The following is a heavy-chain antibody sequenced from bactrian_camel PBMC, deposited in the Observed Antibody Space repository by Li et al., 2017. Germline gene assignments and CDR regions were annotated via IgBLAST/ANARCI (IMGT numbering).Heavy chain of an antibody. CDR3: ATTGEYGISWYAIFTVEYNY. CDR2: LYVGGTDT. J-gene: IGHJ4*01. V-gene: IGHV3S54*01. Sequence: HVQLVESGGGSAQTGGSLRLSCEPSEYTSCTGWFRRTPGKEREAVAGLYVGGTDTFYTDSVKGRFTISQDNDKNTMYLQMNSLQSEDTALYYCATTGEYGISWYAIFTVEYNYWGQGTQVTVS. D-gene: IGHD6*01. CDR1: EYTSC.